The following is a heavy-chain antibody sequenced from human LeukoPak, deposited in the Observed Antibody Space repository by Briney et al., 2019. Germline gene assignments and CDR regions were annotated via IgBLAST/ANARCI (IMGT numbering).Heavy chain of an antibody. CDR2: ISGSGGST. D-gene: IGHD3-10*01. CDR3: AKDQRTYGSGSFNYFDY. Sequence: AGGSLRLSCAASGFTFSSYAMSWVRQAPGKGLEWVSAISGSGGSTYYADSVKGRFTISRDNSKNTLYLQMNSLRAEDTAVYYCAKDQRTYGSGSFNYFDYWGQGTLVTVSS. J-gene: IGHJ4*02. CDR1: GFTFSSYA. V-gene: IGHV3-23*01.